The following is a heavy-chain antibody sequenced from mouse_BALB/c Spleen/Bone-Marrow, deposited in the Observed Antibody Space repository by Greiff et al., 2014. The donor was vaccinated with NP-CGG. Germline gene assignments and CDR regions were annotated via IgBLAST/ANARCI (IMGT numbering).Heavy chain of an antibody. V-gene: IGHV3-2*02. D-gene: IGHD2-1*01. CDR1: GYSITSDYA. J-gene: IGHJ1*01. Sequence: EVQRVESGPGLVKPSQSLSLTCTVTGYSITSDYAWYWIRQFPGNKLEWMGYISYSGSTSYNPFLKSRISITRDTSKNQFFLQLNSVTTEDTATYYCDGNYWYFDVWGAGTTVTVSS. CDR2: ISYSGST. CDR3: DGNYWYFDV.